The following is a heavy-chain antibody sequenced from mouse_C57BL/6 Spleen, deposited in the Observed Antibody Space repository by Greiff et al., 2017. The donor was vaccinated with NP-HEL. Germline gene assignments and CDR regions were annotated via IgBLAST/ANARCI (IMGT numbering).Heavy chain of an antibody. V-gene: IGHV1-74*01. CDR3: AIGRTYTTVVGDWYCEG. CDR1: GYTFTSYG. J-gene: IGHJ1*03. CDR2: IHPSDSDT. Sequence: QVQLQQPGAELVKPGASVTVSCKASGYTFTSYGMHWVKQRPGQGLEWIGRIHPSDSDTNYNQKFKGKATLTVDKSSSTAYMQLSSLTSGDSAVDYCAIGRTYTTVVGDWYCEGWGTGTTVTV. D-gene: IGHD1-1*01.